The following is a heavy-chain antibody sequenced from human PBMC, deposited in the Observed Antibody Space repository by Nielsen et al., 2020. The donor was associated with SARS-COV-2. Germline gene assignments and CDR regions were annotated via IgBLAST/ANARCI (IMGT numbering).Heavy chain of an antibody. D-gene: IGHD3-10*01. CDR3: AKTTTYGTTWYGAIDS. J-gene: IGHJ4*02. Sequence: GGSLRLSCAASGFNVNANYMTWVRQAPGKGLEWVSVMDSGGSTFYADSVKGRFTISRDNSKNTLYLHMSSLRAEDTAVFYCAKTTTYGTTWYGAIDSWGQGTLVIVSS. CDR2: MDSGGST. V-gene: IGHV3-53*01. CDR1: GFNVNANY.